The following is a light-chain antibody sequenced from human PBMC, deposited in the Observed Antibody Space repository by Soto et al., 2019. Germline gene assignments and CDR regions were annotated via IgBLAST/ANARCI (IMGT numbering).Light chain of an antibody. CDR3: TSYTSSYLLV. J-gene: IGLJ1*01. Sequence: QSALTQPPSASGSPGQSVTISCTGTSSDVDASEYVSWYQQHPGKAPKLVIYQVSKRPSGVPDRFSGSRSGNTASLTVSGLQAEDEADYYCTSYTSSYLLVLGGVTKVTV. V-gene: IGLV2-8*01. CDR2: QVS. CDR1: SSDVDASEY.